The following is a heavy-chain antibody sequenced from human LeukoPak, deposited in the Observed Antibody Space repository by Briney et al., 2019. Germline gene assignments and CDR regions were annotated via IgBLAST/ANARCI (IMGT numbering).Heavy chain of an antibody. D-gene: IGHD1-26*01. CDR1: GFTFSNYG. CDR2: IRSTSSTI. J-gene: IGHJ4*02. CDR3: ARSSYGTIDY. V-gene: IGHV3-48*04. Sequence: SGGSLRLSCVASGFTFSNYGMIWVRQTPGKGLEWVSYIRSTSSTINYADSVKGRFTISRDNAKNSLYLQMNSLRAEDTAVYYCARSSYGTIDYWGQGTLVTVSS.